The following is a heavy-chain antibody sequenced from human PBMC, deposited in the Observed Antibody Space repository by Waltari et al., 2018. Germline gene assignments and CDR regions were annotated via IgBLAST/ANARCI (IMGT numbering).Heavy chain of an antibody. CDR2: IYTRGST. CDR1: GDPISRGSYH. CDR3: ARDLSPPNWFDP. D-gene: IGHD3-3*02. Sequence: QLQLQESGPGLVKPSQTLSLTCTVSGDPISRGSYHWSWIRQPAGKGLEWIGRIYTRGSTNYNPSLKSRVTISIDTSRNHFSLKLSSVTAADTAVYYCARDLSPPNWFDPWGQGTLVTVSS. J-gene: IGHJ5*02. V-gene: IGHV4-61*02.